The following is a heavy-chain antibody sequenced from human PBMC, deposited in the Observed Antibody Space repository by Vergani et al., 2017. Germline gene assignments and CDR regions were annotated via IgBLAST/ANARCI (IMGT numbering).Heavy chain of an antibody. V-gene: IGHV1-69*12. CDR3: ARKHISNYYDSSGYYYMGYYYGMDV. D-gene: IGHD3-22*01. CDR1: GGTFSSYA. Sequence: QVQLVQSGAEVKKPGSSVKVSCKASGGTFSSYAISWVRQAPGQGLEWMGGIIPIFGTANYAQKFQGRVTITADESTSTAYMELSSLRSEDTAVYYCARKHISNYYDSSGYYYMGYYYGMDVWGQGTTVTVSS. CDR2: IIPIFGTA. J-gene: IGHJ6*02.